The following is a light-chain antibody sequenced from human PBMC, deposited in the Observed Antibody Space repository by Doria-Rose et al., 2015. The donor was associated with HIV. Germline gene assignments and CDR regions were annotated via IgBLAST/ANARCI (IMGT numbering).Light chain of an antibody. CDR2: DGS. CDR1: QSFSSTY. V-gene: IGKV3-20*01. CDR3: HQYGTSWT. J-gene: IGKJ1*01. Sequence: EIVMTQSPGTLSLSPGERATLSCRASQSFSSTYLAWYQQTPGQALSLLIYDGSCRATGIPDRFSASGSRTDFSLTINRLEPEDFALYYCHQYGTSWTFGQGTKVEI.